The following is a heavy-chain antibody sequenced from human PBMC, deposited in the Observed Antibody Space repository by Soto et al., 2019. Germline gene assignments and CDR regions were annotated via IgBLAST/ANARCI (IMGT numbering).Heavy chain of an antibody. J-gene: IGHJ4*02. D-gene: IGHD3-22*01. Sequence: PSETLSLTCTVSGGSVSSGSYYWSWIRQPPGKGLEWIGYIYYSGSTNYNPSLKGRVTISVDTSKNQFSLKLTSVTAADRAVYYCARGSVDTVDSSGFYEYWGQGTPVTVS. CDR1: GGSVSSGSYY. CDR3: ARGSVDTVDSSGFYEY. CDR2: IYYSGST. V-gene: IGHV4-61*01.